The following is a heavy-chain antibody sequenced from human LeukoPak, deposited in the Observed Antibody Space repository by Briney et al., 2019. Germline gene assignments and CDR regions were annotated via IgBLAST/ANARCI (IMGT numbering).Heavy chain of an antibody. J-gene: IGHJ6*02. CDR2: IIPIPGTA. D-gene: IGHD6-13*01. CDR3: ARAPYSSSGEGTNYYYYYGMDV. Sequence: ASVKVSCKASGGTFSSYAISWVRQAPGQGLEWMGGIIPIPGTANYAQKFQGRVTITADESTSTAYMELSSLRPEDTAVYYCARAPYSSSGEGTNYYYYYGMDVWGQGTTVTVSS. CDR1: GGTFSSYA. V-gene: IGHV1-69*13.